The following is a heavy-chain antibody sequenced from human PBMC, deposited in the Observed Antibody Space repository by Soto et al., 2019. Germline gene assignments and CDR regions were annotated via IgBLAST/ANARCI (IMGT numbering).Heavy chain of an antibody. V-gene: IGHV1-69*02. CDR3: ARAREGRDGYEVPFDY. Sequence: QVQLVQSGAEVKKPGSSVKVSCKASGGTFSSYTISWVRQAPGQGLEWMGRIIPILGIANYAQKFQGRVTITADKSTSTADMELSSLRSEDTAVYYCARAREGRDGYEVPFDYWGQGTLVTVSS. D-gene: IGHD5-12*01. CDR2: IIPILGIA. CDR1: GGTFSSYT. J-gene: IGHJ4*02.